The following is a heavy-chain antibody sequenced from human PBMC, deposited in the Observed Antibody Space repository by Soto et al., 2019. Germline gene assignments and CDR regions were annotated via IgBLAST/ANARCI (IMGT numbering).Heavy chain of an antibody. Sequence: GGSLRLSCSASGFTFSSYAMHWVRQAPGKGLEYVSAISSNGGSTYYADSVKGRFTISRDNSKNTLYLQMSSLRAEDTAVYYCVKTAYSGYDWLGKDYYYGMDVWGQGTTVTVSS. CDR1: GFTFSSYA. CDR2: ISSNGGST. D-gene: IGHD5-12*01. CDR3: VKTAYSGYDWLGKDYYYGMDV. V-gene: IGHV3-64D*08. J-gene: IGHJ6*02.